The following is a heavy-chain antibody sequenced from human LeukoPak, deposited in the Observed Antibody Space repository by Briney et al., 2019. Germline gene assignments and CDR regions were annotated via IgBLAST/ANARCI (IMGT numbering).Heavy chain of an antibody. D-gene: IGHD3-3*01. Sequence: GGPLRLSCAASGFTYSSYSMIWVRQAPGKGLEWVSSISSSGSHIYYAESVKGRFTITRDNAKNSLYLQMNSLRAEDTAVYYCARDPEYDFWSSYPYYYYYMDVWGKGTTVTVSS. J-gene: IGHJ6*03. CDR3: ARDPEYDFWSSYPYYYYYMDV. V-gene: IGHV3-21*01. CDR2: ISSSGSHI. CDR1: GFTYSSYS.